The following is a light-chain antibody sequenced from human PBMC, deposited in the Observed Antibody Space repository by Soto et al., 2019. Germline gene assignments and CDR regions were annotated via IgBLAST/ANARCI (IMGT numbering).Light chain of an antibody. J-gene: IGKJ1*01. CDR3: QHYNSYSEA. CDR1: QSISSW. Sequence: DIQKTQSPSTLSASVGDRVTITCRASQSISSWLAWYQQKPGKAPKLLIYKASSLESGVPSRFSGSGSGTEFTLTMSSLQPDDFATYYCQHYNSYSEAFGQGTKVDIK. V-gene: IGKV1-5*03. CDR2: KAS.